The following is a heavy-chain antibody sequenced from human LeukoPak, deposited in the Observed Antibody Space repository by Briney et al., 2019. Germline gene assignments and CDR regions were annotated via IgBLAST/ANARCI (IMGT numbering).Heavy chain of an antibody. V-gene: IGHV4-59*01. CDR2: IYYSETT. CDR1: GGSISNYF. CDR3: ARDPKNQWDLLDY. D-gene: IGHD1-26*01. Sequence: PSETLSLTCSVSGGSISNYFWSWIRQPPGKGLECIGFIYYSETTNYNPSFKSRVTISVDTSKNQFSLKLNSVTAADTAVYFCARDPKNQWDLLDYWGQGTLVTVSS. J-gene: IGHJ4*02.